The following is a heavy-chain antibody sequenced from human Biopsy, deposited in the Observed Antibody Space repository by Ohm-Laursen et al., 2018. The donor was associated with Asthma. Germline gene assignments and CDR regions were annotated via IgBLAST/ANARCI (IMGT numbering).Heavy chain of an antibody. V-gene: IGHV3-7*01. CDR1: GFTFGDYW. CDR3: ARTFHFWSPYHAEHFQL. D-gene: IGHD3-3*02. Sequence: LSLTCAASGFTFGDYWMSWVRQVPGKGLEWVANIKHDGSEKNHVDSMKGRFTISRDNAKNSLYLQMNSLRAEDAAVYYCARTFHFWSPYHAEHFQLWGQGTLVTVSS. CDR2: IKHDGSEK. J-gene: IGHJ1*01.